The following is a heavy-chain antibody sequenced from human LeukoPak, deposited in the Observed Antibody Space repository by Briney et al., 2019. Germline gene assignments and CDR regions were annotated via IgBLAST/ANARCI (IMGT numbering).Heavy chain of an antibody. CDR1: GFTFSNSA. CDR3: AADVIYESD. D-gene: IGHD2/OR15-2a*01. J-gene: IGHJ4*02. CDR2: IVVGSGNT. Sequence: SVKVSCKAFGFTFSNSAMQWVRQARGQRLEWIGWIVVGSGNTNYAQKFQERVTITRDMSASTAYMELSSLRSEDTAIYYCAADVIYESDWGQGTLVTVSS. V-gene: IGHV1-58*02.